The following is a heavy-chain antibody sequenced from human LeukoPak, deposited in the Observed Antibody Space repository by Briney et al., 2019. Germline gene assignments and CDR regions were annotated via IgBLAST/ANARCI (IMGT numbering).Heavy chain of an antibody. CDR3: ARSFGGTYYFDY. Sequence: PGGSLRLSCAASGFTFSSYWMHWVRQAPGKGLVWVSHINSGGSSTSYADSVKGRFTISRDNAKNTLFLQMHSLRADDTAVYYCARSFGGTYYFDYWGQGTLVTVSS. D-gene: IGHD1-26*01. V-gene: IGHV3-74*01. J-gene: IGHJ4*02. CDR1: GFTFSSYW. CDR2: INSGGSST.